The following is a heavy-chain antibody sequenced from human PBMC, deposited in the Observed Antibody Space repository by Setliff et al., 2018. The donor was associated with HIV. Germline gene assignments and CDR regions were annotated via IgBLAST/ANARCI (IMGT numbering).Heavy chain of an antibody. Sequence: SETLSLTCSVSGGSISRSSYYWGWIRQPPGKGLEWIGSIYYRGNTDYNPSLKSRVTISVDTSRNQFSLKMHSVTAADTSVYFCVYHFDYWGQGTLVTVSS. CDR1: GGSISRSSYY. J-gene: IGHJ4*02. CDR2: IYYRGNT. CDR3: VYHFDY. V-gene: IGHV4-39*01.